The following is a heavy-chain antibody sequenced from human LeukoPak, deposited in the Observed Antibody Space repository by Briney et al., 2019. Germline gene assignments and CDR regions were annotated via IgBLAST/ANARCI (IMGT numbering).Heavy chain of an antibody. V-gene: IGHV3-74*01. CDR3: AKDLGDYGDYPDY. D-gene: IGHD4-17*01. CDR2: INSDGSST. CDR1: GFTFSSYW. J-gene: IGHJ4*02. Sequence: PGGSLRLSCAASGFTFSSYWMHWVRQAPGKGLVWVSRINSDGSSTSYADSVKGRFTISRDNSKNTLYLQMNSLRAEDTAVYYCAKDLGDYGDYPDYWGQGTLVTVSS.